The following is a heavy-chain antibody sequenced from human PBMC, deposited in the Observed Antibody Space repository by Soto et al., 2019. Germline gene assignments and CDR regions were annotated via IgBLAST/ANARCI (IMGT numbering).Heavy chain of an antibody. CDR1: GFTFSNYR. CDR2: ISGSGKDT. V-gene: IGHV3-21*06. D-gene: IGHD6-6*01. J-gene: IGHJ6*02. CDR3: ARVHLVRTSSYYCGMDV. Sequence: GGSLRLSCATSGFTFSNYRMNWAREAPGKGLEWVASISGSGKDTFYRDSVKGRFTISRDNAESSLVLQMNSLTVDDTAVYHCARVHLVRTSSYYCGMDVWGPGTTVTVSS.